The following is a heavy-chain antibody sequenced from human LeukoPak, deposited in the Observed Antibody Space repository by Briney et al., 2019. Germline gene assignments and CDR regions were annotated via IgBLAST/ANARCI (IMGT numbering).Heavy chain of an antibody. V-gene: IGHV3-74*01. D-gene: IGHD2-2*01. J-gene: IGHJ5*02. Sequence: PGGSLRLSCAASGFTFSSYWMHWVRQAPGKGLVWVSRINSDGSSTSYADSVKGRFTISRDNAKNTLYLQMNSLRAEDAAVYYCAGTSCKGCWFDPWGQGTLVAVSS. CDR2: INSDGSST. CDR3: AGTSCKGCWFDP. CDR1: GFTFSSYW.